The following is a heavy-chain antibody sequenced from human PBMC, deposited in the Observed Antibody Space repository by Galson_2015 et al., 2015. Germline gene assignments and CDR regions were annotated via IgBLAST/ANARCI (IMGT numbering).Heavy chain of an antibody. CDR2: IRSKANSYAT. CDR1: GFTFSGSA. CDR3: TRLNTYYYDSSGYYNERDY. Sequence: SLRLSCAASGFTFSGSAMHWVRQASGKGLEWVGRIRSKANSYATAYAASVKGRFTISRDDSKNTAYLQMNSLKTEDTAVYCCTRLNTYYYDSSGYYNERDYWGQGTLVTVSS. J-gene: IGHJ4*02. V-gene: IGHV3-73*01. D-gene: IGHD3-22*01.